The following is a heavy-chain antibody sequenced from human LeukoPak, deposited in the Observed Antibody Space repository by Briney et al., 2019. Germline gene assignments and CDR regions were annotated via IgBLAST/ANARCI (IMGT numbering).Heavy chain of an antibody. D-gene: IGHD2-21*02. CDR2: IYYSGST. J-gene: IGHJ5*02. Sequence: SETLPLTCTVSGGSISSCYWSWIRQPPGKGLEWIGYIYYSGSTNYNPSLKSRVTISVDTSKNQFSLKLSSVTAADTAVYYCARTNGDCGGWFDPWGQGTLVTVSS. CDR1: GGSISSCY. V-gene: IGHV4-59*08. CDR3: ARTNGDCGGWFDP.